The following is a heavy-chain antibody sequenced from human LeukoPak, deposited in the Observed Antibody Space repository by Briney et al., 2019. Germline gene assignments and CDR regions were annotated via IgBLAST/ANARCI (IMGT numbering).Heavy chain of an antibody. CDR3: ARDQRDGYNYEYGMDV. V-gene: IGHV3-23*01. J-gene: IGHJ6*02. CDR1: GFTLSSYA. D-gene: IGHD5-24*01. Sequence: GGSLRLSCAVSGFTLSSYAVSWVRQSPGKGREWVSAISSSGGSTYYADSVKGRFTISRDNSKNTLYLQMNSLRAEDTAVYYWARDQRDGYNYEYGMDVWGQGTTVTVSS. CDR2: ISSSGGST.